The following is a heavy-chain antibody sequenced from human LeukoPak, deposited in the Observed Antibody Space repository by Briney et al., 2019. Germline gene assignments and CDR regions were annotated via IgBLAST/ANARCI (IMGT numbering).Heavy chain of an antibody. Sequence: GGSLRLSCAASGFTFSRYSMNWVRQAPGKGLEWVSSITTSSSYIYYADSVKGRFTISRDNAKNSLYLQMDSLRGEDTAVYYCAKGGGATATHLLDYWGQGTLVTVSS. V-gene: IGHV3-21*01. D-gene: IGHD1-26*01. J-gene: IGHJ4*02. CDR3: AKGGGATATHLLDY. CDR1: GFTFSRYS. CDR2: ITTSSSYI.